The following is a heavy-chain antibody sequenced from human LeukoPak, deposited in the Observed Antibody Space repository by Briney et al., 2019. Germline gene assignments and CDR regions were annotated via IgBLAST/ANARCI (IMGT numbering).Heavy chain of an antibody. CDR3: ARGVIVVLPAAYMDV. Sequence: SETLSLTCAVYGGSFSGYYWSWIRQPPGKGLEWIGEINHSGSTNYNPSLKSRVTISVDTSKNQFSLKLSSVTAADTAVYYCARGVIVVLPAAYMDVWGKGTTVTVSS. V-gene: IGHV4-34*01. D-gene: IGHD2-2*01. J-gene: IGHJ6*03. CDR2: INHSGST. CDR1: GGSFSGYY.